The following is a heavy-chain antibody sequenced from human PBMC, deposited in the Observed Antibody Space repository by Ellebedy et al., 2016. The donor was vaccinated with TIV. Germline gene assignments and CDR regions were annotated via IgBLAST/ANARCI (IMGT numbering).Heavy chain of an antibody. J-gene: IGHJ4*02. CDR1: GFTFSNYW. CDR2: IKQDGSEK. V-gene: IGHV3-7*01. D-gene: IGHD6-19*01. Sequence: GESLKISCATSGFTFSNYWMSWVRQAPGKGLEWVANIKQDGSEKYYMNSVKGRFSISRDNAKNSLYVQMNSLRDEDTAVYYCARDQWLGRAYYSDSWGQGTLVTVSS. CDR3: ARDQWLGRAYYSDS.